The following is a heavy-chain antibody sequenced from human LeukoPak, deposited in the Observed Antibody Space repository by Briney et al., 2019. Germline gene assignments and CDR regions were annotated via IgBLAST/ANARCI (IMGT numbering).Heavy chain of an antibody. CDR1: GFTVSSNY. V-gene: IGHV3-66*01. CDR2: IYSGGST. CDR3: ARVYYDFWSGTNNWFDP. J-gene: IGHJ5*02. D-gene: IGHD3-3*01. Sequence: GGSLRLSCAASGFTVSSNYMSWVRRAPGKGLEWVSVIYSGGSTYYADSVKGRFTISRDNSKNTLYLQMNSLRAEDTAVYYCARVYYDFWSGTNNWFDPWGQGTLVTVSS.